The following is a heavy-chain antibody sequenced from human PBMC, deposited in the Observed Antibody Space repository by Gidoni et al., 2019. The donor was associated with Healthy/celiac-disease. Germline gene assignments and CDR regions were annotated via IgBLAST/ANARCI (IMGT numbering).Heavy chain of an antibody. D-gene: IGHD2-2*01. CDR2: IWYDGSNK. V-gene: IGHV3-33*01. J-gene: IGHJ3*02. CDR1: GFTFSSYG. CDR3: ARGSGIVVVPAAMGDAFDI. Sequence: QVQLVESGGGVVQPGRSLRLSCAASGFTFSSYGMHWVRQATGKGLEWVAVIWYDGSNKYYVDSVKGRFTISRDNSKTTLYLQMNSLRAEDTAVYYCARGSGIVVVPAAMGDAFDIWGQGTMVTVSS.